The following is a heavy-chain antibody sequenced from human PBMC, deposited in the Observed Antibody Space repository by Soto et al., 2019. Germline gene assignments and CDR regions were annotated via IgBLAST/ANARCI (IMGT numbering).Heavy chain of an antibody. V-gene: IGHV1-18*01. CDR1: GYTFASYA. CDR2: INAYNGNT. Sequence: QVQLVQSGAEVKKPGASVKVSCNASGYTFASYAISWMRQAPGQGLEWQGWINAYNGNTNYSQKPQGRVTMTTATTTSTAYMELRSLRSDDTAVYYCARDPPPPDYWGQGTLVTFSS. CDR3: ARDPPPPDY. J-gene: IGHJ4*02.